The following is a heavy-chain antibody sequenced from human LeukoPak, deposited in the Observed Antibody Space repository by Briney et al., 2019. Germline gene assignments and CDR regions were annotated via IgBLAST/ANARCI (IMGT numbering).Heavy chain of an antibody. J-gene: IGHJ6*02. CDR3: ARRNLWYYGMDV. CDR2: ISSSGSTI. Sequence: GGSLRLSCAASGFTFSSYEMNWVRQAPGKGLEWVSYISSSGSTIYYADSVKGRFTISRDNARNSLYLQMNSLRAEDTAVYYCARRNLWYYGMDVWGQGTTVTVSS. V-gene: IGHV3-48*03. CDR1: GFTFSSYE.